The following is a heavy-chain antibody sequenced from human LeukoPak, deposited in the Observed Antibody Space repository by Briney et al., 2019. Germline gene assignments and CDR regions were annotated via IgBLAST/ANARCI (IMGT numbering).Heavy chain of an antibody. CDR2: IKTEGYDK. J-gene: IGHJ4*02. CDR1: GFTFSSYW. Sequence: GSLRLSCAASGFTFSSYWMGWVRQAPGKGLEWVANIKTEGYDKYYVDSLKGRFTISRDSANNSLYLQMDSLRAEDTAVYYCARALYNHGWFPDYFDYWGQGTLVTVSS. V-gene: IGHV3-7*01. CDR3: ARALYNHGWFPDYFDY. D-gene: IGHD6-19*01.